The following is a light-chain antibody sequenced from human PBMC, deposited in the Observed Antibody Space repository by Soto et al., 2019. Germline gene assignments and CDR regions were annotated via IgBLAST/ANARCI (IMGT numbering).Light chain of an antibody. CDR2: EVS. CDR3: SSYTSSSTLDVV. V-gene: IGLV2-14*01. Sequence: QSALTQPASVSGSSGQSITISCTGTSSDVGGYNYVSWYQQHSGKAPKLMIYEVSNRPSGVSNRFSGSKSGNTASLTISGLQAEDEADYYCSSYTSSSTLDVVFGGGTKLTVL. J-gene: IGLJ2*01. CDR1: SSDVGGYNY.